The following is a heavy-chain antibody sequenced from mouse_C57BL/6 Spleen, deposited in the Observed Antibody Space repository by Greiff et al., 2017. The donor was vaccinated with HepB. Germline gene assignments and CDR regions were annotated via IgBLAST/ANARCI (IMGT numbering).Heavy chain of an antibody. Sequence: EVKLVESGGGLVKPGGSLKLSCAASGFTFSDYGMHWVRQAPEKGLEWVAYISSGSSTIYYADTVKGRFTIYRDNAKNTLFLQMTSLRSEDTAMYYCARRDYYGSSHYYAMDYWGQGTSVTVSS. CDR1: GFTFSDYG. V-gene: IGHV5-17*01. CDR3: ARRDYYGSSHYYAMDY. J-gene: IGHJ4*01. CDR2: ISSGSSTI. D-gene: IGHD1-1*01.